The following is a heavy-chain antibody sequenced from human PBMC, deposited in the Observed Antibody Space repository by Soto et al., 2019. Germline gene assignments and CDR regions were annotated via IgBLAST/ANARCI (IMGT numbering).Heavy chain of an antibody. V-gene: IGHV1-3*01. Sequence: QVQLVQSGAEVKKPGASVKVSCKASGYTFTSYAMHWVRQAPGQRLEWMGWINAGNGNTKYSQKFQGRVTITRDTSASTSYMELSSLRSEDTAVYYCARDLRGGGLPDFWGQGTLVTVSS. CDR1: GYTFTSYA. CDR2: INAGNGNT. J-gene: IGHJ4*02. D-gene: IGHD5-12*01. CDR3: ARDLRGGGLPDF.